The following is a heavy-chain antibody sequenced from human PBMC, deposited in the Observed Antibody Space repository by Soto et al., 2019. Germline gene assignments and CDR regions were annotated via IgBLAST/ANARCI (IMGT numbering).Heavy chain of an antibody. D-gene: IGHD3-22*01. J-gene: IGHJ3*02. Sequence: QVQLVQSGAEVKKPGSSVKVSCMASGGTFSSYAISWVRQAPGQGLEWMGGIIPIFGTANYAQKFQGRVTITADESTSTAYMELRSLSSEDTAVYYCARDYYDISGYYTSAFDIWGQGTMVTVSS. CDR2: IIPIFGTA. CDR1: GGTFSSYA. V-gene: IGHV1-69*01. CDR3: ARDYYDISGYYTSAFDI.